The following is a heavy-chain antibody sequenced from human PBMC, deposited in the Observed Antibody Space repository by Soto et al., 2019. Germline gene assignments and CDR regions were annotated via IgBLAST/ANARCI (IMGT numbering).Heavy chain of an antibody. Sequence: SETLSLTCAVSGGSFRGYYWSWIRQPPGKGLEWIGEINHRGTTNYNPSLKSRVTISVDTSKNQFSLKVSSVTAADTAVYYCARGGDTGYVHWSQGTLVTVSS. D-gene: IGHD5-12*01. CDR3: ARGGDTGYVH. J-gene: IGHJ4*02. CDR1: GGSFRGYY. CDR2: INHRGTT. V-gene: IGHV4-34*01.